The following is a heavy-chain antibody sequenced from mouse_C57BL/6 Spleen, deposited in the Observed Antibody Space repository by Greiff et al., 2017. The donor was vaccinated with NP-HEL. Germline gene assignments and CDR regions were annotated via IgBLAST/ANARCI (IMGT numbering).Heavy chain of an antibody. CDR2: IDPSDSYT. V-gene: IGHV1-59*01. CDR1: GYTFTSYW. Sequence: VQLQQPGAELVRPGTSVKLSCKASGYTFTSYWMHWVKQRPGQGLEWIGVIDPSDSYTNYNQKFKGKATLTVDTSSSTAYMQLSSLTSEDSAVYYCARGGVYYGNYDYFDYWGQGTTLTVSS. J-gene: IGHJ2*01. CDR3: ARGGVYYGNYDYFDY. D-gene: IGHD2-1*01.